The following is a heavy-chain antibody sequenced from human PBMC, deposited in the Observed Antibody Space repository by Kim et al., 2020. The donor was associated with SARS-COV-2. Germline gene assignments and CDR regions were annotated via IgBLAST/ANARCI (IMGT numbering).Heavy chain of an antibody. D-gene: IGHD2-2*02. CDR3: ARSVVPVAIMDH. J-gene: IGHJ4*02. V-gene: IGHV1-3*01. Sequence: KYSQEFQGRVTITRDTSAGTAYMELSSLRSEDTAVYYCARSVVPVAIMDHWGQGTLVTVSS.